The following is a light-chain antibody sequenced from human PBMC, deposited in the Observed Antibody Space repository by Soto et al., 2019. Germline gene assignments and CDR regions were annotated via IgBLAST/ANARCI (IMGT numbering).Light chain of an antibody. CDR1: RSLSSSY. CDR3: QQQGT. V-gene: IGKV3-20*01. CDR2: AAS. Sequence: EIVLTQSPGTLSLSPGERATLSCRASRSLSSSYVVWYQQKPGQAPRPLIYAASRRATGIPDRFSVSGSATEYTLTISSLGPEDFAVYYCQQQGTFGQGTKLEIK. J-gene: IGKJ2*01.